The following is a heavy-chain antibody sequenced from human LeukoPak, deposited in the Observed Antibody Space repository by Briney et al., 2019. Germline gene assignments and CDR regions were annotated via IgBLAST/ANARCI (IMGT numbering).Heavy chain of an antibody. J-gene: IGHJ4*02. V-gene: IGHV3-33*01. D-gene: IGHD3-16*01. CDR1: GFSLSNYG. Sequence: GGSLRLSCAASGFSLSNYGLHWVRQGPGKGLEWLAVINYDGSNRYYADSVKGRFTISKDSSENTLYLQMNSLRADDTAMYYCARWGGTRQFYFDYWGQGALATVSS. CDR2: INYDGSNR. CDR3: ARWGGTRQFYFDY.